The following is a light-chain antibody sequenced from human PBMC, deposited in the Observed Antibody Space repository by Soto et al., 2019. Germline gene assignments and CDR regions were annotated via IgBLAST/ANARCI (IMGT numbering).Light chain of an antibody. CDR3: AAWDDSLKGPV. CDR1: SSNIGSNT. V-gene: IGLV1-44*01. J-gene: IGLJ3*02. CDR2: KTN. Sequence: QSVLTQPPSASGTPGQRVTISCSGSSSNIGSNTVNWYQQLPGTAPKLLMYKTNHRPSGVPDRFSGSKSGTSASLAIGGLQSEDEADYYCAAWDDSLKGPVFGGGTKLTVL.